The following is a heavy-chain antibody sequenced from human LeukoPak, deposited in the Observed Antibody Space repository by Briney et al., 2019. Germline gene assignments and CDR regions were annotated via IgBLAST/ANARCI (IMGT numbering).Heavy chain of an antibody. V-gene: IGHV3-7*04. CDR2: INQDGSEK. D-gene: IGHD1-14*01. CDR1: GFSFSNYA. J-gene: IGHJ4*02. Sequence: PGGSLRLSCAASGFSFSNYAMSWVRQAPGKGLEWVANINQDGSEKYYVDSVKGRITISRDNAKNSLYLQVNSLRAEDTAVYYCARGTRSPDSWGQGTLVTVSS. CDR3: ARGTRSPDS.